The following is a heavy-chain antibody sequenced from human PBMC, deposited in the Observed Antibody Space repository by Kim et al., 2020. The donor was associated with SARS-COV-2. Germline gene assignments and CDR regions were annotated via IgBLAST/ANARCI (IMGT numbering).Heavy chain of an antibody. CDR3: ASGMIVEYGMDV. Sequence: GGSLRLSCEVSGFIFSNYWMHWVRQAPGKGLVWVSRIYNDGTRTFYADSEKGRFTISRDNAKNTLYLQMNSLRAEDTAVYYCASGMIVEYGMDVWGQGTTVTVSS. D-gene: IGHD3-22*01. J-gene: IGHJ6*02. V-gene: IGHV3-74*01. CDR1: GFIFSNYW. CDR2: IYNDGTRT.